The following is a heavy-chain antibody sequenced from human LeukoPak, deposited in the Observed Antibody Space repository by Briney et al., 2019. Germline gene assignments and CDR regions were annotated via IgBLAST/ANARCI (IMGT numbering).Heavy chain of an antibody. CDR1: GYTFTSYG. D-gene: IGHD1-26*01. CDR2: ISAYNGNT. CDR3: ARENRQWELLRGYYYYGMDV. Sequence: ASVKVSCKASGYTFTSYGISWVRQAPGQGLEWMGWISAYNGNTNYAQKLQGRVTMTTDTSTSSAYMELRSLRSDDTAVYYCARENRQWELLRGYYYYGMDVWGQGTTVTVSS. J-gene: IGHJ6*02. V-gene: IGHV1-18*01.